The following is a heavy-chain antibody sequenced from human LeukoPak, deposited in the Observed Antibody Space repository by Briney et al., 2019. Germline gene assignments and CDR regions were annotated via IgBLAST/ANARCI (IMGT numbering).Heavy chain of an antibody. CDR2: ISYDGSNK. Sequence: GGFLRLSCAASGFTFSSYAMHWVRQAPGKGLEWVAVISYDGSNKYYADSVKGRFTISRDNSKNTLYLQMNGLRAEDTAVYYCARVAGGYSYGYLDYWGQGTLVTVSS. D-gene: IGHD5-18*01. J-gene: IGHJ4*02. CDR3: ARVAGGYSYGYLDY. CDR1: GFTFSSYA. V-gene: IGHV3-30-3*01.